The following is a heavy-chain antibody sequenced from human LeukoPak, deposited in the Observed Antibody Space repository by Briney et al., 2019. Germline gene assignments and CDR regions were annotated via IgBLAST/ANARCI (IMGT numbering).Heavy chain of an antibody. D-gene: IGHD3-22*01. CDR2: INPNSGGT. V-gene: IGHV1-2*02. CDR1: GYTFTGYY. Sequence: ASVKVSCKASGYTFTGYYMHWVRQAPGQGLGWMGWINPNSGGTNYARKFQGRVTMTRDTSISTAYMELSRLRSDDTAVYYCARNYYDSSGYYQNWFDPWGQGTLVTVSS. CDR3: ARNYYDSSGYYQNWFDP. J-gene: IGHJ5*02.